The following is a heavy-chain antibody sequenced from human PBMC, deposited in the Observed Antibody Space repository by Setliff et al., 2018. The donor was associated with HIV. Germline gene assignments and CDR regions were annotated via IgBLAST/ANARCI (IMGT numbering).Heavy chain of an antibody. D-gene: IGHD5-12*01. V-gene: IGHV4-34*01. CDR3: AKGRRGYDSRLFYYHHGMDV. CDR2: SNQSGSG. J-gene: IGHJ6*02. CDR1: GGSFRDYY. Sequence: LSLTCVMYGGSFRDYYWTWIRQPPGKGLEWIGESNQSGSGNYNPSLKSRVTISVDTSKNEFFLNMGSVTAADTAVYYCAKGRRGYDSRLFYYHHGMDVWGQGTTVTVSS.